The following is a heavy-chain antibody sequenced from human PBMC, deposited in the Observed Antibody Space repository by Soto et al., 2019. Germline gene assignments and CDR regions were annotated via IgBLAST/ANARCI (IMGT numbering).Heavy chain of an antibody. J-gene: IGHJ5*02. CDR3: ARVGYCSGDTCYLAWFDP. D-gene: IGHD2-15*01. Sequence: QVQLQESGPGPVKPSQTLSLSCSVSGGSISSGDYYWSWIRQPPGKGLEWIGYIYYTGSTYYNPYLKSRVTISVDTSKNQFSLKLSSVTAADTAVYYCARVGYCSGDTCYLAWFDPWGQGTLVTVSS. CDR2: IYYTGST. CDR1: GGSISSGDYY. V-gene: IGHV4-30-4*01.